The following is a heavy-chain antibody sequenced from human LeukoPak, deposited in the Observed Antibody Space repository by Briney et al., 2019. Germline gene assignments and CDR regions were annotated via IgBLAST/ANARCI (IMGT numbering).Heavy chain of an antibody. Sequence: PGGSLRLSCAGSGFTFSSYSMNWVRQAPGKGLEWVSSISSSGSTIYYADSVKGRFTISRDNAKNSLYLQMNSLRAEDTAVYYCARELGLRYFDWSHGFDYWGQGTLITVSS. D-gene: IGHD3-9*01. CDR3: ARELGLRYFDWSHGFDY. CDR2: ISSSGSTI. V-gene: IGHV3-48*04. CDR1: GFTFSSYS. J-gene: IGHJ4*02.